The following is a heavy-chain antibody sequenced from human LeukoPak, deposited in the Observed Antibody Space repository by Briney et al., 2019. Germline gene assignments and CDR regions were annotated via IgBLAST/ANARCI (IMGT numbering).Heavy chain of an antibody. CDR2: ISWDGGSA. D-gene: IGHD5-12*01. Sequence: GGSLRLSCAASGFTFDNYAMHWVRQAPGKGLEWVSVISWDGGSADYADSVKGRFTISRDNSKNSLYLQMNSLRTEDTAVYYCARLHSGYATYNWFDPWGQGTLVTVSS. CDR3: ARLHSGYATYNWFDP. V-gene: IGHV3-43*01. CDR1: GFTFDNYA. J-gene: IGHJ5*02.